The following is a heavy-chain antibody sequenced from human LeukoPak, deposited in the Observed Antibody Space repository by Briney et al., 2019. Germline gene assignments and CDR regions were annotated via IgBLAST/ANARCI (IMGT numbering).Heavy chain of an antibody. CDR2: IYSGGST. CDR1: GFTFSSNY. J-gene: IGHJ4*02. D-gene: IGHD6-6*01. CDR3: ARDGSSEGYFDY. V-gene: IGHV3-66*02. Sequence: GGSLRLSCAASGFTFSSNYMSWVRQAPGKGLEWVSVIYSGGSTYYADSVKGRFTISRDNSKNTLYLQMNSLRAEDTAVYYCARDGSSEGYFDYWGQGTLVTVSS.